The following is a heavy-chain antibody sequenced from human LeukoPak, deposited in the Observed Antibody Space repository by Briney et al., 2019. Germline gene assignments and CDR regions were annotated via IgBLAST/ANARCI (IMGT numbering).Heavy chain of an antibody. Sequence: ASLNVSCKASGYTFAAYFIHWVRQSPGQGLEWMGWINHNSGGIKYAQKFQGRVTMTRDTSISTAYMELSRLRSDDTAVYYCARDSYSDYVGDWFDPWGHGTLVTVSS. CDR2: INHNSGGI. CDR3: ARDSYSDYVGDWFDP. CDR1: GYTFAAYF. D-gene: IGHD4-11*01. V-gene: IGHV1-2*02. J-gene: IGHJ5*02.